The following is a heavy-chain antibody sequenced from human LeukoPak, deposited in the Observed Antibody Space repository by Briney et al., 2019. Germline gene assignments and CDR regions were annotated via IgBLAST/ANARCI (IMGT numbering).Heavy chain of an antibody. D-gene: IGHD4-11*01. CDR1: GGSISSSSYY. CDR2: IYYSGST. CDR3: ARSNSGWFDP. V-gene: IGHV4-39*07. Sequence: SETLSLTCTVSGGSISSSSYYWGWIRQPPGKGLEWIGSIYYSGSTNYNPSLKSRVTISVDTSKNQFSLKLSSVTAADTAVYYCARSNSGWFDPWGQGTLVTVSS. J-gene: IGHJ5*02.